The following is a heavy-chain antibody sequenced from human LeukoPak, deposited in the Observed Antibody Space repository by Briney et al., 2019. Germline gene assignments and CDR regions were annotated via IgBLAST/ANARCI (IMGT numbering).Heavy chain of an antibody. J-gene: IGHJ4*02. Sequence: GGSLRLSCAASGFTLSSYAMSWVRQAPGKGLEWVSAISVSGNTYHADSVKGRFTISRDSSKNTLYLQMNRLRAEDTAVYYCAKDSYTVTTYPNFDYWGQGTLVTVSS. D-gene: IGHD4-17*01. V-gene: IGHV3-23*01. CDR3: AKDSYTVTTYPNFDY. CDR2: ISVSGNT. CDR1: GFTLSSYA.